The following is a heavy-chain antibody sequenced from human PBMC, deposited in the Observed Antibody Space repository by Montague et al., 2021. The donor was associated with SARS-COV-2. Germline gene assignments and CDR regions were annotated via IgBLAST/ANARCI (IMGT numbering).Heavy chain of an antibody. CDR3: ARAAAGGWYFDL. CDR1: GFTFSSYG. Sequence: SLRLSCAASGFTFSSYGMHWVRQAPGKGLEWVAVIWYDGSNKYYADSVKGRFTISRDNSKNTLYLQMNSLRAEDTAVYYCARAAAGGWYFDLWGRGTLVTVSS. V-gene: IGHV3-33*01. D-gene: IGHD6-13*01. J-gene: IGHJ2*01. CDR2: IWYDGSNK.